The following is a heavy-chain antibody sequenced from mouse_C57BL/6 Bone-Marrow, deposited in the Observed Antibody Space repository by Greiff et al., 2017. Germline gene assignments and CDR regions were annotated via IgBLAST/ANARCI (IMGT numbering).Heavy chain of an antibody. Sequence: QVQLKQSGPELVKPGASVKISCKASGYAFSSSWMNWVKQRPGKGLEWIGRIYPGDGDTNYNGKFKGKATLTADKSSSTAYMQLSSLTSEDSAVYFCARSPITTVVDYFDYWGQGTTRTVSS. CDR1: GYAFSSSW. CDR3: ARSPITTVVDYFDY. D-gene: IGHD1-1*01. CDR2: IYPGDGDT. V-gene: IGHV1-82*01. J-gene: IGHJ2*01.